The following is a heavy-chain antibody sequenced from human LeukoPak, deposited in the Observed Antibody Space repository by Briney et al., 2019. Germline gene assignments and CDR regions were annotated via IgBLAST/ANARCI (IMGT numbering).Heavy chain of an antibody. CDR2: INHSGST. J-gene: IGHJ4*02. CDR3: ARWVVPAAIDY. V-gene: IGHV4-34*01. D-gene: IGHD2-2*02. Sequence: SETLSLTCAVYGGSFSGYYWSWIRQPPGKGLEWIGVINHSGSTNYNPSLKSRVTISVYTSKNQFSLKLSSVTAADTAVYYCARWVVPAAIDYWGQGTLVTVSS. CDR1: GGSFSGYY.